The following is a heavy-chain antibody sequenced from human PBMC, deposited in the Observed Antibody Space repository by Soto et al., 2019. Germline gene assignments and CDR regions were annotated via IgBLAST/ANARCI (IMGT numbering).Heavy chain of an antibody. CDR2: IDPSDSYT. CDR3: ARDKEVLLTNYGMAV. V-gene: IGHV5-10-1*01. J-gene: IGHJ6*02. Sequence: GESLKISCKGSGYSFTSYWISWVRQMPGKGLEWMGRIDPSDSYTNYSPSFQGHVTISADKSITTAYLQWSSLKASDTAMYYCARDKEVLLTNYGMAVWGQGTTVTVSS. CDR1: GYSFTSYW.